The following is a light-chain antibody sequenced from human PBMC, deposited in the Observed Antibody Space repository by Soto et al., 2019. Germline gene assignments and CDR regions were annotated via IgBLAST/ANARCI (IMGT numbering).Light chain of an antibody. V-gene: IGLV2-14*01. Sequence: QSVLTQPASVSGSPGQSITISCTGTSSDVGGYNYVSWYQQHPGKAPKLMIYDVSNRPSGVSSRFSGSKSGNTASLSISGLQPEDEADYYSSSSTISSTVVFGGGTKLTVL. CDR1: SSDVGGYNY. CDR2: DVS. CDR3: SSSTISSTVV. J-gene: IGLJ3*02.